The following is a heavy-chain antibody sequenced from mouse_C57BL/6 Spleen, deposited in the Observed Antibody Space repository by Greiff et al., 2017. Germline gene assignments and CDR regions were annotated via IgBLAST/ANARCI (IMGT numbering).Heavy chain of an antibody. Sequence: VKLVESGPGLVQPSQSLSITCTVSGFSLTSYGVHWVRQSPGKGLEWLGVIWSGGSTDYNAAFISRLSISKDNSKRQVFFKMNSLQADDTAIYYCARNYDGYWGYAMDYWGQGTSVTVSS. CDR3: ARNYDGYWGYAMDY. CDR2: IWSGGST. V-gene: IGHV2-2*01. CDR1: GFSLTSYG. J-gene: IGHJ4*01. D-gene: IGHD2-3*01.